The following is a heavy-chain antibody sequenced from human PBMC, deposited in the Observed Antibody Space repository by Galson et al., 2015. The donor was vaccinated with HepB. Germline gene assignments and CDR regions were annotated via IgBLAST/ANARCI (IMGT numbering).Heavy chain of an antibody. D-gene: IGHD2-8*02. CDR2: IKSKTDGETT. Sequence: SLRLSCAASGFPFNNAWMTWVRQAPGMGLEWVGRIKSKTDGETTDYAAPVKGRFTISRDDSKNRLYLQMNSLKTEDTAVYCCTIDVYYSTYWSWLDPWGQGTLVTVSS. CDR1: GFPFNNAW. V-gene: IGHV3-15*01. J-gene: IGHJ5*02. CDR3: TIDVYYSTYWSWLDP.